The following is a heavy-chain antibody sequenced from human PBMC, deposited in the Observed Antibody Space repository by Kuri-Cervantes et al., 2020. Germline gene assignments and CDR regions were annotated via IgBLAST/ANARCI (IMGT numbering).Heavy chain of an antibody. CDR2: ISGGGGAT. V-gene: IGHV3-23*01. J-gene: IGHJ4*02. CDR1: GFTFSSYA. CDR3: AREGTSPGSFDY. Sequence: GGSLRLSCAASGFTFSSYAMNWVRQAPGKGLEWVSVISGGGGATYYADSVKGRFTISRDNSENTLYLQMNSLRAEDTAVYYCAREGTSPGSFDYWGQGTLVTVSS. D-gene: IGHD1-26*01.